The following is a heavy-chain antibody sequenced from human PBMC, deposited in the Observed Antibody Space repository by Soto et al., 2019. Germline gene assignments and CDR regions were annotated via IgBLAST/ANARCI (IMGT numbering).Heavy chain of an antibody. Sequence: GXSVKVSCKASGDSRTDFSMHWVRQAPGQRPEWMGWLSVGNGDTKYSQKFQGRVTITRDTSARTAYMELSNLRSEDTAVYYCATSEGDCGGGSCYNYFYYYGMDVWGQGTTVTSP. J-gene: IGHJ6*02. V-gene: IGHV1-3*01. CDR1: GDSRTDFS. D-gene: IGHD2-15*01. CDR2: LSVGNGDT. CDR3: ATSEGDCGGGSCYNYFYYYGMDV.